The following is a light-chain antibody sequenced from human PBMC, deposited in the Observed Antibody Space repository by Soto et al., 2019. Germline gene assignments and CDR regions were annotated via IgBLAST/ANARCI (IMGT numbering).Light chain of an antibody. CDR1: SSDVGSGNV. V-gene: IGLV2-23*01. Sequence: QSALTQPASVSGSPGQSITISCTGTSSDVGSGNVVSWYQHYPGKAPQLMIYEGFKRPSGVSSHFSGSKSGNTASLTISGLQAEDEAEYYCCSHAGRNTYVFGTGTKVTVL. J-gene: IGLJ1*01. CDR3: CSHAGRNTYV. CDR2: EGF.